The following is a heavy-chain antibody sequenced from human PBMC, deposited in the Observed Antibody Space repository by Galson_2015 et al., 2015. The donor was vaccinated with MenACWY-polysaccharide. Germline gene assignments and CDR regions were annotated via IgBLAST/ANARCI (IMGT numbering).Heavy chain of an antibody. CDR2: IYYSGST. J-gene: IGHJ2*01. Sequence: SETLSLTCPVSGGSISSSSYYWGWIRQPPGKGLEWIGSIYYSGSTYYNPSLKSRVTISVDTSKNQFSLKLSSVTAADTAVYYCARWGRIPYLWGRGTLVTVSS. CDR1: GGSISSSSYY. CDR3: ARWGRIPYL. V-gene: IGHV4-39*07. D-gene: IGHD2/OR15-2a*01.